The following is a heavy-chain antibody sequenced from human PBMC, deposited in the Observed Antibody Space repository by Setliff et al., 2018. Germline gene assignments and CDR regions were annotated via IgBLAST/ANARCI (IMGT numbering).Heavy chain of an antibody. Sequence: ASVKVSCKASGGTFSSYAISWVRQAPGKGLEWMGGIIPIFGTANYAQKFQGRVTITTDESTSTAYMELSSLRSEDTAVYYCATDYGDYGGDYWGQGTLVTVSS. V-gene: IGHV1-69*05. CDR1: GGTFSSYA. J-gene: IGHJ4*02. CDR3: ATDYGDYGGDY. D-gene: IGHD4-17*01. CDR2: IIPIFGTA.